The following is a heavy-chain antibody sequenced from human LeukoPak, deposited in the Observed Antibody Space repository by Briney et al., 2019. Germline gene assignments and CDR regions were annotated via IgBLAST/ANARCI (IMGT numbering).Heavy chain of an antibody. J-gene: IGHJ5*02. CDR2: ISYDGSIK. V-gene: IGHV3-30*03. CDR3: ARDEYSYGQIWFDP. Sequence: GGSLRLSCAASGFAFSSYGLHWVRQAPGKGLEWVAVISYDGSIKYYADSVKGRFTISRDSSKNTLYLQMNSLRAEDTAVYYCARDEYSYGQIWFDPWGQGTLVTVSS. D-gene: IGHD5-18*01. CDR1: GFAFSSYG.